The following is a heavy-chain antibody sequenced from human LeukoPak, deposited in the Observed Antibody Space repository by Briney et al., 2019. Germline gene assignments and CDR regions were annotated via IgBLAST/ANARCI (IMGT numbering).Heavy chain of an antibody. CDR1: GYTFTSYG. CDR2: INPNSGGT. D-gene: IGHD6-13*01. CDR3: ARGGYSSRHGNFDY. J-gene: IGHJ4*02. Sequence: GASVKVSCKASGYTFTSYGISWVRQAPGQGLEWMGWINPNSGGTNYAQKFQGRVTMTRDTSISTAYMELSRLRSDDTAVYYCARGGYSSRHGNFDYWGQGTLVTVSS. V-gene: IGHV1-2*02.